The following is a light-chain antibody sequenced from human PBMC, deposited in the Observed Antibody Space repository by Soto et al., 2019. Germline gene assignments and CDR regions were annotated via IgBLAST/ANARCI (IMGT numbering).Light chain of an antibody. Sequence: EIVLTQSPATLSLSPGERATLSCRASHSVNSYLAWYQQKPGQAPRLLIYDASKRATDVPARFSGSGSGTDFTLTISSLEPEDFAVYYCQQRSEWPPITFGGGTKVEIK. J-gene: IGKJ4*01. CDR2: DAS. CDR3: QQRSEWPPIT. CDR1: HSVNSY. V-gene: IGKV3-11*01.